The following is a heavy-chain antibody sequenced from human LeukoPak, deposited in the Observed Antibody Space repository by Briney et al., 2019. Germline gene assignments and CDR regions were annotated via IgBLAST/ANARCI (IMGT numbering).Heavy chain of an antibody. CDR2: ISGSGGST. D-gene: IGHD2-2*01. CDR3: AKDTDIVVVPCY. J-gene: IGHJ4*02. CDR1: GFTFSSYA. Sequence: QAGGSLRLSCAASGFTFSSYAMSWVRQAPGKGLEWVSAISGSGGSTYYADSVKGRFTISRDNSKNTLYLQMNSLRAEDTAVYYCAKDTDIVVVPCYWGQGTLVTVSS. V-gene: IGHV3-23*01.